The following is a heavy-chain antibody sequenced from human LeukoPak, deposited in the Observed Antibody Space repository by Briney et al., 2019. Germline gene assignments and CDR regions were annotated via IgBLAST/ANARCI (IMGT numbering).Heavy chain of an antibody. J-gene: IGHJ5*02. CDR3: AKDKASYGQNWFDP. Sequence: PGRSLRLSCAASGFTFDDYAMHWVRQAPGKGLEWASGISWNSGSIGYADSVKGRFTISRDNAKNSLYLQMNSLRAEDTALYYCAKDKASYGQNWFDPWGQGTLVTVSS. CDR1: GFTFDDYA. CDR2: ISWNSGSI. D-gene: IGHD5-18*01. V-gene: IGHV3-9*01.